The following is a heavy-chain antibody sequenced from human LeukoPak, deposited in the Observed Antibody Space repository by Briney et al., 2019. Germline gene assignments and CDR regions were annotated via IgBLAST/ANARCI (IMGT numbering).Heavy chain of an antibody. D-gene: IGHD2/OR15-2a*01. Sequence: PSGTLSPTCAVSGGSISSSNWWSWVRQPPGKGLEWIGEIYHSGSTNYNPSLKSRVTISVDKSKNQFSLKLSSVTAADTAVYYCARASTGERISDDYWGQGTLVTVSS. J-gene: IGHJ4*02. CDR1: GGSISSSNW. CDR3: ARASTGERISDDY. V-gene: IGHV4-4*02. CDR2: IYHSGST.